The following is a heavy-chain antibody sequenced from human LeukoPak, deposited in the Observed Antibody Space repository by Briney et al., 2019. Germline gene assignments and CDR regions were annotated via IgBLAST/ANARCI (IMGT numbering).Heavy chain of an antibody. V-gene: IGHV3-74*01. Sequence: PGGSLRLSCVSSGFAFNNYTMRWARQAPGKGLEWVSGINSDGSSTSYADSVKGRFTISRDNAKNTLYLQMNSLRAEDTAVYYCAKIVQYEELLPDFDYWGQGTLVTVSS. CDR1: GFAFNNYT. CDR2: INSDGSST. CDR3: AKIVQYEELLPDFDY. D-gene: IGHD1-26*01. J-gene: IGHJ4*02.